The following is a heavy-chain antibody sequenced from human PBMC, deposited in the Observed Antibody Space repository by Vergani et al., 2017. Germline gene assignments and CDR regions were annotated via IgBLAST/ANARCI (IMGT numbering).Heavy chain of an antibody. D-gene: IGHD3-10*01. Sequence: QLQLQESGSGLVKPSQTLSLTCAVSGGSISSGGYSWSWIRQPPGKGLEWIGYIYHSGSTYYNPSLKSRVTISVARSKNQFSLKLSSVTAADTAVYYCARGRFGDLPVGWFDPWGQGTLVTVSS. CDR2: IYHSGST. CDR3: ARGRFGDLPVGWFDP. V-gene: IGHV4-30-2*01. J-gene: IGHJ5*02. CDR1: GGSISSGGYS.